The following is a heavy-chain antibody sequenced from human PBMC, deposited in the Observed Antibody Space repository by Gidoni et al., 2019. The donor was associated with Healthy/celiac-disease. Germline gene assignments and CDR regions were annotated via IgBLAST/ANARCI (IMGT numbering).Heavy chain of an antibody. CDR3: ARASTTVTPFFDI. Sequence: QVQLVQSGAEVKKPGASVKVSCKESGYTFTSYYMHWVRQAPGQGLEWMGIINPSGGSTSYAQKFQGRVTMPRDTSTSTVYMELSSLRSEDTAVYYCARASTTVTPFFDIWGQGTMVTVSS. D-gene: IGHD4-17*01. V-gene: IGHV1-46*01. CDR2: INPSGGST. CDR1: GYTFTSYY. J-gene: IGHJ3*02.